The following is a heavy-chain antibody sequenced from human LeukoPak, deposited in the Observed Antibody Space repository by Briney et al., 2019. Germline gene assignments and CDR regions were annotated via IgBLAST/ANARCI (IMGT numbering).Heavy chain of an antibody. V-gene: IGHV3-48*03. J-gene: IGHJ6*03. CDR3: ARGFRYCSSTSCPNLYYYYYYYMDV. D-gene: IGHD2-2*01. CDR2: ISSSGSTI. Sequence: PGGSLRLSCAASGFTFSSYEMNWVRQAPGKGLEWVSYISSSGSTIYYADSVKGRFTISRDNAKNSLYLQMNSLRAEDTAVYYCARGFRYCSSTSCPNLYYYYYYYMDVWGKGTTVTVSS. CDR1: GFTFSSYE.